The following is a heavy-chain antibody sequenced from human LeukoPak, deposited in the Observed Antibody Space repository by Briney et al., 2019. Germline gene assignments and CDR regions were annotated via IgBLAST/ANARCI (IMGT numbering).Heavy chain of an antibody. CDR1: GFTFSNYA. Sequence: PGRSLRLSCAASGFTFSNYAMHWVRQAPGKGLEWMSVISYDGRNKYFADSVKGRFTLSRDNAKNSLYLQMNSLRAEDTALYYCASLGSVNYYDSSGYDAFDIWGQGTMVTVSS. D-gene: IGHD3-22*01. CDR2: ISYDGRNK. V-gene: IGHV3-30*04. CDR3: ASLGSVNYYDSSGYDAFDI. J-gene: IGHJ3*02.